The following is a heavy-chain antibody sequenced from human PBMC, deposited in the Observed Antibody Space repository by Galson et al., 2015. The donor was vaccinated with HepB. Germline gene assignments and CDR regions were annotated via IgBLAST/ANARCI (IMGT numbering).Heavy chain of an antibody. CDR3: AKVPMAVTTGFLRYGMDV. Sequence: LRLSCAASGFTFSSYAMSWVRQAPGKGLEWLSIVSTAGGSTYYADSVKGRFTISRDNSKNTLYLQMNSLRAEDTAVYYCAKVPMAVTTGFLRYGMDVWGQGTTVTVSS. V-gene: IGHV3-23*01. CDR1: GFTFSSYA. J-gene: IGHJ6*02. CDR2: VSTAGGST. D-gene: IGHD4-23*01.